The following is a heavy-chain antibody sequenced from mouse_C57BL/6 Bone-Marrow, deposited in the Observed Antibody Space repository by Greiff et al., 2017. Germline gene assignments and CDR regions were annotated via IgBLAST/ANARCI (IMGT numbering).Heavy chain of an antibody. CDR3: ARRGNGLAWFAY. CDR2: IDPSDSYT. D-gene: IGHD1-1*02. J-gene: IGHJ3*01. CDR1: GYTFTSYW. V-gene: IGHV1-69*01. Sequence: VQLQQPGAELVMPGASVKLSCKASGYTFTSYWMHWVKQRPGQGLEWIGEIDPSDSYTNYNQKFKGKSTLTVDKSSSTAYMQLSSLTSEDSAVYYCARRGNGLAWFAYWGQGTLVTVSA.